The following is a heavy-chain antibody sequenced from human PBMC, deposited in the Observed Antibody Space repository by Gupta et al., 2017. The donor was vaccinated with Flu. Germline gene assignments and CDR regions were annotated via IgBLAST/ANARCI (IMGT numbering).Heavy chain of an antibody. CDR1: GGTFSSYA. Sequence: QVQLVQSGAEVKKPGSSVKVSCKASGGTFSSYAISWVRQAPGQGLEWMGGIIPIFGTANYAQKFQGRVTITADESTSTAYMELSSLRSEDTAVYYCARGSGGVRGVEAGAYSMGYWGQGTLVTVSS. D-gene: IGHD3-10*01. J-gene: IGHJ4*02. V-gene: IGHV1-69*01. CDR3: ARGSGGVRGVEAGAYSMGY. CDR2: IIPIFGTA.